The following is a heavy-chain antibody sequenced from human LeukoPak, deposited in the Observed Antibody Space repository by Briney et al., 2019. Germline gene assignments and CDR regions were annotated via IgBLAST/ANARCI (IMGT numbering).Heavy chain of an antibody. CDR2: IKSDGSNS. CDR3: VRVGGRSSIGGDC. V-gene: IGHV3-74*01. J-gene: IGHJ4*02. CDR1: GFSFSTYW. D-gene: IGHD3-10*01. Sequence: GGSLRLSCAASGFSFSTYWMHWVRQAPGTGLVWVSRIKSDGSNSNYADCVKGRFTISRDNAKNTLYLQMNSLRAEDTAVYHCVRVGGRSSIGGDCWGQGTLVTVSS.